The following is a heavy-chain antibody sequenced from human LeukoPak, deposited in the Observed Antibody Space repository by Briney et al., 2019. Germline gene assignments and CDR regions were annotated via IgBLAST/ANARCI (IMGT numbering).Heavy chain of an antibody. J-gene: IGHJ4*02. CDR1: GFMFHDYT. CDR2: ISGDGGST. D-gene: IGHD6-19*01. CDR3: ARESESSGWYDY. Sequence: GGSLGLSCAAPGFMFHDYTIHWVRQAPGKGLEWVSLISGDGGSTFYADSVKGRFTISRDNSKNSLYLQMNSLRSDDTALYYCARESESSGWYDYWGQGTLVTVSS. V-gene: IGHV3-43*02.